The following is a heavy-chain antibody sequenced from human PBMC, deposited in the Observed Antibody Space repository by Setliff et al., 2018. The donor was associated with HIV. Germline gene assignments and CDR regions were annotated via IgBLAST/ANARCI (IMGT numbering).Heavy chain of an antibody. Sequence: GGSLRLSCAASGFTFSSYGMHWVRQAPGKGLEWVAFIRYDGSNKYYADSVKGRFTISRDNSKNTLYLQMNSLRAEDTAVYYCARGDTHTIFGAYYYYYGMDVWGQGTTVTVS. D-gene: IGHD3-3*01. CDR1: GFTFSSYG. CDR2: IRYDGSNK. J-gene: IGHJ6*02. CDR3: ARGDTHTIFGAYYYYYGMDV. V-gene: IGHV3-30*02.